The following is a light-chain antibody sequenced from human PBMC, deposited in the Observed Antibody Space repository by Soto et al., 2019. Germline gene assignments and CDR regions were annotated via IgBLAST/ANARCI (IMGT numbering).Light chain of an antibody. CDR1: QSVSSY. J-gene: IGKJ1*01. V-gene: IGKV1-39*01. Sequence: DIQVTQSPSSLSGSVGNRVTIACRARQSVSSYLNWYQQKQGKAPKLLIYAASDLQSGVPSRFSGSGSGTDFTLTISSLQPEDVAIYFCQQSYSTPWTFGQGTTVEIK. CDR2: AAS. CDR3: QQSYSTPWT.